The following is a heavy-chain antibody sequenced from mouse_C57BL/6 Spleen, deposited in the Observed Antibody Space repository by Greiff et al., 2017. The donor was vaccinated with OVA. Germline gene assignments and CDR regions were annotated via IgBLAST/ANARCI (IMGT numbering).Heavy chain of an antibody. Sequence: QVQLQQPGSELVKPGASVKLSCKASGYTFTRYWMHWVKQRPGRGLGWIGRIDPISGGTQYNEKFKSKATLSVDKPSSTAYMQLSSLTSEGSAVYYCARYDYSGSSPIDYWGQGTTLTVSS. CDR2: IDPISGGT. V-gene: IGHV1-72*01. CDR3: ARYDYSGSSPIDY. J-gene: IGHJ2*01. CDR1: GYTFTRYW. D-gene: IGHD1-1*01.